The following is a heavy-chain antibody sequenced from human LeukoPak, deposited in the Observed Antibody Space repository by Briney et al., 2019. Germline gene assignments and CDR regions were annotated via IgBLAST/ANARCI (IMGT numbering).Heavy chain of an antibody. J-gene: IGHJ3*02. V-gene: IGHV3-11*05. CDR1: GFTFSDYY. CDR2: ISSSSSYT. D-gene: IGHD6-19*01. CDR3: ARAVAGTGGAFDI. Sequence: GGSLRLSCAASGFTFSDYYMSWIRQAPGKGLEWVSYISSSSSYTNYADSVKGRFTISRDNAKNSVYLQMNSLRAEDTAVYYCARAVAGTGGAFDIWGQGTMVTVSS.